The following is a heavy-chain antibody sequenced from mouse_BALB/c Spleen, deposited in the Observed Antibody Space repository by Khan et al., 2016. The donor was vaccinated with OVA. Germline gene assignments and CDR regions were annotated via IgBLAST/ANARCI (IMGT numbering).Heavy chain of an antibody. CDR1: GDTITSGY. CDR3: ASSTNNYTVVY. D-gene: IGHD1-1*01. CDR2: MIYSGHT. J-gene: IGHJ3*01. Sequence: EVQLQESGPSLVKPSQTLSLTCSVTGDTITSGYWNWIRKFPGNKLEYMGYMIYSGHTYYNPSLKSRISITPHTSKNQYYLKLNPVTTYDTATSYGASSTNNYTVVYWGQGTLVSVSA. V-gene: IGHV3-8*02.